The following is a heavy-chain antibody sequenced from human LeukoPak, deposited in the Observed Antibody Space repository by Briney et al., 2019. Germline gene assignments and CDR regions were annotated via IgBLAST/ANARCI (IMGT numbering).Heavy chain of an antibody. CDR1: GFTFSRYW. Sequence: GGSLRLSCAASGFTFSRYWMHWVRQAPGKGLVWVSRINSDGSSTSYADSVKGRFTISGDNAKNTLYLQMISLRAEDTAVYYCARAYSDSSGYYPPYFDYWGQGTLVTVSS. J-gene: IGHJ4*02. V-gene: IGHV3-74*01. D-gene: IGHD3-22*01. CDR3: ARAYSDSSGYYPPYFDY. CDR2: INSDGSST.